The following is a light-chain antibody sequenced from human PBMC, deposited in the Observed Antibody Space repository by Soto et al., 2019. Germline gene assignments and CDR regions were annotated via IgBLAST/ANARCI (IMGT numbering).Light chain of an antibody. J-gene: IGKJ2*03. V-gene: IGKV3-15*01. CDR2: GAS. CDR3: QQYNDWPPADS. Sequence: EIVMTQSPDTLSVSPGERAILSCRASQSISSNLAWYQQRPGQAPRLLIYGASTRATDIPARFSGSGSGTEFTLTISSLQSEDFAVYYCQQYNDWPPADSFGQGTKVEIK. CDR1: QSISSN.